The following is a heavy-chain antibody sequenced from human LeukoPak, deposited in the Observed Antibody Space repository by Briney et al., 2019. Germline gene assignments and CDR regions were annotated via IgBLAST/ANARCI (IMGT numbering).Heavy chain of an antibody. J-gene: IGHJ4*02. V-gene: IGHV4-39*01. CDR2: IYYSGST. Sequence: SETLSLTCTVSGGSISSSSYYWGWTRQPRGKGLEWIGSIYYSGSTYYHPSLKSRVTISVDTSKNQFSLKLSSVTAADTAVCYCARHHLTTPDYWGQGTLVTVSS. CDR1: GGSISSSSYY. D-gene: IGHD4-17*01. CDR3: ARHHLTTPDY.